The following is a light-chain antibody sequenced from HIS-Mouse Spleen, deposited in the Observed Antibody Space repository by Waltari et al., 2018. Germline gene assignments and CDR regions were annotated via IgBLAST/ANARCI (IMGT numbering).Light chain of an antibody. J-gene: IGLJ2*01. V-gene: IGLV2-23*01. CDR3: CSYAGSSTLV. Sequence: QSALTQPASVSGSPGQSITISCTRTSSDVGSYNLVSWYQKHPGKAPKLMIYEGSKRPSGVPNRFSGSKSGNTASLTISGLQAEDEADYYCCSYAGSSTLVFGGGTKLTVL. CDR1: SSDVGSYNL. CDR2: EGS.